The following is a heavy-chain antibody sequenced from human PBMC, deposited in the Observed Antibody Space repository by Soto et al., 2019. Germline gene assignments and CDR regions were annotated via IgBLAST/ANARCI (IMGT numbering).Heavy chain of an antibody. Sequence: EVQLVESGGGLVQPGGSLRLSCAASGFTFSSYEMNWVRQAPGKGLEWVSYISSSGSTIYYADSVKGRFTISRDNAKNTLYLQMNSLRAEDTAVYYCARDSAPITEYSSSGLVDYWGQGTLVTVSS. J-gene: IGHJ4*02. CDR1: GFTFSSYE. CDR3: ARDSAPITEYSSSGLVDY. CDR2: ISSSGSTI. V-gene: IGHV3-48*03. D-gene: IGHD6-6*01.